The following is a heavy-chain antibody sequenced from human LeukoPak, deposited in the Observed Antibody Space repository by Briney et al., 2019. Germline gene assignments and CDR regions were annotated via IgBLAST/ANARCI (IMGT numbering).Heavy chain of an antibody. D-gene: IGHD4-17*01. CDR3: ARVGATVTTDYFDY. Sequence: SETLSLTCAVYGGSFSGYYWSWIRQPPGKGLEWIGEVNHSGSTNYNPSLKSRVTISVDTSKKQFSLKLSSVTAADTSVYYCARVGATVTTDYFDYWGQGTLVTVSS. CDR2: VNHSGST. V-gene: IGHV4-34*01. J-gene: IGHJ4*02. CDR1: GGSFSGYY.